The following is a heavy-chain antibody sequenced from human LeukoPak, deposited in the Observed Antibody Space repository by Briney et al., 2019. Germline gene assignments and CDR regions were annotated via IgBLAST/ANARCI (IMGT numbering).Heavy chain of an antibody. CDR1: GFNFSNYE. CDR2: ISTRGYTI. CDR3: AGVVPVDY. J-gene: IGHJ4*02. Sequence: GGSLRLSCAASGFNFSNYEMNWVRQAPGKGVEWVSFISTRGYTIYYADSVKGRFTISRDNAKNSLYLQMNSLRAENTAVYYCAGVVPVDYWGQGTLVTVSS. V-gene: IGHV3-48*03. D-gene: IGHD2-2*01.